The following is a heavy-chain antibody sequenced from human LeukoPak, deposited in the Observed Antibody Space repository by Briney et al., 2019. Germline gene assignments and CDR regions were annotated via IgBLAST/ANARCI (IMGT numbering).Heavy chain of an antibody. CDR1: GFTFDDYT. Sequence: GGSLRLSCAASGFTFDDYTMHWVRQAPGKGLEWVSLISWDGGSTYYADSVKGRFTISRDNSKNSLYLQMNSLRTEDTALYYCAKGGNWNDGYYYMDVWGKGTTVTVSS. CDR3: AKGGNWNDGYYYMDV. V-gene: IGHV3-43*01. D-gene: IGHD1-1*01. CDR2: ISWDGGST. J-gene: IGHJ6*03.